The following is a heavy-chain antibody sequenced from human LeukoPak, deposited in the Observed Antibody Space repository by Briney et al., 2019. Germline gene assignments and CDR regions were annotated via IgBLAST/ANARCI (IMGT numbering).Heavy chain of an antibody. Sequence: GGSLRLSCAASGFTFSSYAMSWVRQAPGKGLEWVSAISGSGGSTYYADSVKGRFTISRDNSKNTLCLQMNSLRAEDTAVYYCAKGRYYGSSVDYWGQGTLVTVSS. J-gene: IGHJ4*02. CDR2: ISGSGGST. CDR1: GFTFSSYA. V-gene: IGHV3-23*01. D-gene: IGHD3-10*01. CDR3: AKGRYYGSSVDY.